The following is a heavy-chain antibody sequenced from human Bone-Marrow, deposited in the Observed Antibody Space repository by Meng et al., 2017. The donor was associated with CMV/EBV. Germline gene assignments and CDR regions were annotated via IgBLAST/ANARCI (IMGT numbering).Heavy chain of an antibody. V-gene: IGHV3-21*01. J-gene: IGHJ4*02. Sequence: SCAASGFTFSSYSMNWVRQAPGKGLEWVSSISSSSSYRYYADSVKGRFTISRDNAKNSLYLQMNSLRAEDTAVYYCAREGDDFWSGYRFDYWGQGTRVTGSS. CDR2: ISSSSSYR. CDR1: GFTFSSYS. D-gene: IGHD3-3*01. CDR3: AREGDDFWSGYRFDY.